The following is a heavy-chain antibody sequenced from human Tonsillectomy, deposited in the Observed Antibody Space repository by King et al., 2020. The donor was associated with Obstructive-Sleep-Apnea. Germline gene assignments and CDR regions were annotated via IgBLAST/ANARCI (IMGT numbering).Heavy chain of an antibody. Sequence: QLQESGPGLVKPSETLSLTCTVSGYSISSGYYWGWLRQPPGKGLEWIGSISHTGSTFYNPSLKSRITISRDTSKNQFSLRLSSVTAADTAVYYCERDPAGYTYGHEDYWGQGTLVTVSS. CDR3: ERDPAGYTYGHEDY. CDR2: ISHTGST. D-gene: IGHD5-18*01. V-gene: IGHV4-38-2*02. J-gene: IGHJ4*02. CDR1: GYSISSGYY.